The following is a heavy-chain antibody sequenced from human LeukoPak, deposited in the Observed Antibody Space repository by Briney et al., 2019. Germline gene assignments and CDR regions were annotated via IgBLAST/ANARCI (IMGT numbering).Heavy chain of an antibody. J-gene: IGHJ4*02. CDR2: ISYDGSNK. CDR3: AKDRGYSYGYFDY. D-gene: IGHD5-18*01. CDR1: GFTFSSYG. V-gene: IGHV3-30*18. Sequence: GRSLRLSCAASGFTFSSYGMHWVRQAPGEGLEWVAVISYDGSNKYYADSVKGRFTISRDNSKNTLYLQMNSLRAEDTAVYYCAKDRGYSYGYFDYWGQGTLVTVSS.